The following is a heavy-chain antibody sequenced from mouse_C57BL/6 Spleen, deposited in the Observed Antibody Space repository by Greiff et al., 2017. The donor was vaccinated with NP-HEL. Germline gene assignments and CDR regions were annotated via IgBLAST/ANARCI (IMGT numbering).Heavy chain of an antibody. CDR3: ARSSNWDRGFDY. Sequence: EVKLVESGGGLVQPGGSLSLSCAASGFTFTDYYMSWVRQPPGKALEWLGFIRNKANGYTNEYSASVKGRLTISRDNSQSILYLQMNARRAEDSATYYCARSSNWDRGFDYWGQGTTLTVSS. CDR1: GFTFTDYY. D-gene: IGHD4-1*01. CDR2: IRNKANGYTN. V-gene: IGHV7-3*01. J-gene: IGHJ2*01.